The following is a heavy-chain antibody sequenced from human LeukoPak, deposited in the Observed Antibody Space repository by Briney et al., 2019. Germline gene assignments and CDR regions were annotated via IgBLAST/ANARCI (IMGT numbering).Heavy chain of an antibody. J-gene: IGHJ6*02. V-gene: IGHV4-31*03. D-gene: IGHD3-10*01. CDR1: GGSISSGGYY. CDR2: IYYSGST. CDR3: ARDWRGKTYYYGSGSYHYGMDV. Sequence: SQTLSLTCTVSGGSISSGGYYWSWIRQHPGKGLEWIGYIYYSGSTYYNPSLKSRVTISVDTSKSQFSLKLSSVTAADTAVYYCARDWRGKTYYYGSGSYHYGMDVWGQGTTVTVSS.